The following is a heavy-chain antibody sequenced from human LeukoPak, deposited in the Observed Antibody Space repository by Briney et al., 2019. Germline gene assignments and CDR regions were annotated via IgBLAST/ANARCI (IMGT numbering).Heavy chain of an antibody. J-gene: IGHJ4*02. D-gene: IGHD2/OR15-2a*01. V-gene: IGHV3-33*01. CDR3: AREGPRGNSQFDY. CDR1: GFTFSSYC. CDR2: IWYDGSNK. Sequence: GGSLRLSCAASGFTFSSYCMHWVRQAPGKGLEWVALIWYDGSNKYYAYSVKGRLTISRDNSKNTLYLQMNSLRAEDTAVYYCAREGPRGNSQFDYWGQGTLVTVSS.